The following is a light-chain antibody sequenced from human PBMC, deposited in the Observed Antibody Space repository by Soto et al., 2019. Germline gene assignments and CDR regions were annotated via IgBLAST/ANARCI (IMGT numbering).Light chain of an antibody. V-gene: IGLV2-14*01. CDR3: VAWDDSLNGAV. CDR2: EVS. Sequence: QSALTQPASVSGSPGQSITISCTGTSSDVGGYNYVSWYQQHPGKAPKVMIYEVSTRPSGVSNRFSGSKSGNTASLTISGLQAEDEAYYYCVAWDDSLNGAVFGGGTQLTVL. J-gene: IGLJ7*01. CDR1: SSDVGGYNY.